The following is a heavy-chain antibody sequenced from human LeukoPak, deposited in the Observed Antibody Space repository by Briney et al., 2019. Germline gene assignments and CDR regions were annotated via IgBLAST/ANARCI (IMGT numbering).Heavy chain of an antibody. V-gene: IGHV4-4*02. J-gene: IGHJ5*02. CDR3: AREGYCSGGSCHNWFDP. D-gene: IGHD2-15*01. CDR2: IYHSGST. CDR1: GGSISSSNW. Sequence: DPSETLSLTCAVSGGSISSSNWWSWVRQPPGKGLEWIGEIYHSGSTNYNPSLKSRVTISVDKSKNQFSLKLSSVTAADTAVYYCAREGYCSGGSCHNWFDPWGQGTLVTVS.